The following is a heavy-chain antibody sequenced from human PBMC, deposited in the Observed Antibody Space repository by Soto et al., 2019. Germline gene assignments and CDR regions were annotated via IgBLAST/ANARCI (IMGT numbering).Heavy chain of an antibody. CDR1: GASIGSSY. CDR3: ARGDITGSRYYYGSGSYYTTYYFDY. CDR2: IFYTGST. V-gene: IGHV4-59*12. J-gene: IGHJ4*02. D-gene: IGHD3-10*01. Sequence: SETLSLTCTVSGASIGSSYWSWIRQPPGKGLEWMGYIFYTGSTNYSPSLKSRVTISVDTSKNQFSLKLSSVTAADTAVYYCARGDITGSRYYYGSGSYYTTYYFDYWGQGTLVTVSS.